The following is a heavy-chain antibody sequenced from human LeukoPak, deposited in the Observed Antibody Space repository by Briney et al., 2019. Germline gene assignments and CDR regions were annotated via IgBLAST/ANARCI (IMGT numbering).Heavy chain of an antibody. CDR3: AKGPTGTFKDLYYFDY. J-gene: IGHJ4*02. CDR1: GFTVSSNY. V-gene: IGHV3-23*01. CDR2: ISGSGGST. Sequence: GGSLRLSCAASGFTVSSNYMSWVRQAPGKGLEWVSAISGSGGSTYYADSVKGRFTISRDNSKNTLYLQMNSLRAEDTAVYYCAKGPTGTFKDLYYFDYWGQGTLVTVSS. D-gene: IGHD1-1*01.